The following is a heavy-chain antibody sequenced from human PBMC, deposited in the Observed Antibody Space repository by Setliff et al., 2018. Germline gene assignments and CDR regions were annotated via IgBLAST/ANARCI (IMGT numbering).Heavy chain of an antibody. D-gene: IGHD6-13*01. Sequence: SVKVSCKASGGTFSSYAISWVRQAPGQGLEWMGGIIPILGIANYAQKFQGRVTITADESTSTAYMELSSLRSEDTAVYYCATDHMPASGTSAFDIWGQGTVVTVPS. V-gene: IGHV1-69*10. J-gene: IGHJ3*02. CDR3: ATDHMPASGTSAFDI. CDR2: IIPILGIA. CDR1: GGTFSSYA.